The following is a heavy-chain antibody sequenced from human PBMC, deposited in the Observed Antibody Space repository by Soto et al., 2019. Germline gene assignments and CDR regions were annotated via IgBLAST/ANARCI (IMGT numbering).Heavy chain of an antibody. CDR3: ARESEDLTSNFDY. J-gene: IGHJ4*02. Sequence: PGGSLRLSCAASGFTFTRYSMNWVRQAPGKGLECVSSISSTTNYIYYRDSMKGRFTISRDNAKNSLYLEMNSLRAEDTAVYYCARESEDLTSNFDYWGQGTLVTVSS. V-gene: IGHV3-21*06. CDR2: ISSTTNYI. CDR1: GFTFTRYS.